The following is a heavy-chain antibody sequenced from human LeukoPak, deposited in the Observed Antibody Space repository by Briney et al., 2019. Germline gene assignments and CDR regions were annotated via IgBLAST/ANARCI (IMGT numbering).Heavy chain of an antibody. CDR2: IYYSGST. CDR3: ARGVRYFDWLLTYNWFDP. V-gene: IGHV4-59*12. J-gene: IGHJ5*02. Sequence: PSETLSLTCTVSGGSISNKYWSWIRQPPGKGLEWIGYIYYSGSTNYNPSLKSRVTMSVDTSKNQFSLKLTSVTAADTAVYYCARGVRYFDWLLTYNWFDPWGQGTLVTVSS. CDR1: GGSISNKY. D-gene: IGHD3-9*01.